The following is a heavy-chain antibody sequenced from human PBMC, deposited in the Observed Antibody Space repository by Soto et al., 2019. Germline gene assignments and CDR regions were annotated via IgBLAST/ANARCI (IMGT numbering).Heavy chain of an antibody. V-gene: IGHV1-69*13. D-gene: IGHD3-22*01. CDR3: ARDRGYYDSSGYYRFDP. J-gene: IGHJ5*02. CDR2: IIPIFGTA. Sequence: ASVKVSCKASGGTFSSYAISWVRQAPGQGLEWMGGIIPIFGTANYAQKFQGRVTITADESTSTAYMELSSLRSEDTAVYYCARDRGYYDSSGYYRFDPWGQGTLVTVSS. CDR1: GGTFSSYA.